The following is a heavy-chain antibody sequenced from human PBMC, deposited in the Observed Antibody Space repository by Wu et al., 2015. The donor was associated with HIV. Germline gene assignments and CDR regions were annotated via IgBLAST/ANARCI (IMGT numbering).Heavy chain of an antibody. Sequence: QVQLVQSGAELKKPLASVTVSCKTSGFPSYIHWVRQAPGQGLEWMGWISPRTGGTVYAHKFQGRVTWTLDRSINTAYMEMTTLGSDDTAVYYCARDHSNTAWDRPCWWFDPWAREPWSPSPQ. V-gene: IGHV1-2*02. J-gene: IGHJ5*02. CDR1: GFPSY. CDR3: ARDHSNTAWDRPCWWFDP. D-gene: IGHD1-26*01. CDR2: ISPRTGGT.